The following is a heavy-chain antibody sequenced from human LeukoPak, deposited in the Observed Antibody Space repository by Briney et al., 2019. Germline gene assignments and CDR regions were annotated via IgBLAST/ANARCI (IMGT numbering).Heavy chain of an antibody. CDR3: ARVYHSTSGRAIDY. J-gene: IGHJ4*02. Sequence: PGGSLRLSCVASGFTFSNYWMTWVRQAPGKGLEWVANIKQDGSEKYYVDSVKGRFTISRDNAKNSLYLQMNSLRAEDTAAYYCARVYHSTSGRAIDYWGQGTLVTVSS. V-gene: IGHV3-7*01. CDR1: GFTFSNYW. D-gene: IGHD6-6*01. CDR2: IKQDGSEK.